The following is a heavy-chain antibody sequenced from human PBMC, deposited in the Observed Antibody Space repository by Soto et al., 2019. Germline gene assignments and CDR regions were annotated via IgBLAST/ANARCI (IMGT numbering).Heavy chain of an antibody. D-gene: IGHD3-22*01. CDR2: ISGSGGST. J-gene: IGHJ6*02. V-gene: IGHV3-23*01. Sequence: EVQLLESGGGLVQPGGSLRLSCAASGFSFNTYAMTWVRQAPGQGLEWVSAISGSGGSTYYADSVKGRFTIYRDNTKKTLHLQMNSLRAEDTAVYYCAKSSGRYDSTGYYGYYYYGMDVWGQGTTVTVSS. CDR3: AKSSGRYDSTGYYGYYYYGMDV. CDR1: GFSFNTYA.